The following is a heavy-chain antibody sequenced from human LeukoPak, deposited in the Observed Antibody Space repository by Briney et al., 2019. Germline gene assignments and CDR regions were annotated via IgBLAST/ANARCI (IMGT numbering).Heavy chain of an antibody. V-gene: IGHV1-2*02. CDR3: ARLRGQPD. D-gene: IGHD2-2*01. Sequence: APVKISCKASGYTFTGYTVHWVRQAPGQGLEWMGWINPNSCGTNYAQKFQGRVTMTRETSISTAYMELSRLKSDDTAVYYCARLRGQPDWGQGTLVTVSS. J-gene: IGHJ4*02. CDR2: INPNSCGT. CDR1: GYTFTGYT.